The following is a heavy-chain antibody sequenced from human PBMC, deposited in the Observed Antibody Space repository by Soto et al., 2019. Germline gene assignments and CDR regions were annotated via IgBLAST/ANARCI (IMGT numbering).Heavy chain of an antibody. D-gene: IGHD3-3*01. CDR3: AKRITRNYYYMDV. J-gene: IGHJ6*03. V-gene: IGHV3-23*01. CDR1: GFTFSSYA. Sequence: GGSLRLSCAASGFTFSSYAMSWVRQAPGKGLEWVSAIRGSGGSTYYADSVKGRFTISRDNSKNTLYLQMNSLRAEDTAVYYCAKRITRNYYYMDVWGKGTTVTVSS. CDR2: IRGSGGST.